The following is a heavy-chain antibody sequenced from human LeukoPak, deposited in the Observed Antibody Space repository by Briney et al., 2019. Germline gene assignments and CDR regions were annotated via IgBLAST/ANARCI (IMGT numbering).Heavy chain of an antibody. CDR3: AKERASSSWKGMDV. J-gene: IGHJ6*02. CDR2: ISGSGGST. CDR1: GLTFTSYA. D-gene: IGHD6-13*01. Sequence: PGGSLRLSCAASGLTFTSYAMSWVRQAPGKGLEWVSAISGSGGSTCYADSVKGRFTIARDNSKNTLYLQMNSLRGEDTAVYYCAKERASSSWKGMDVWGQGTTVTVSS. V-gene: IGHV3-23*01.